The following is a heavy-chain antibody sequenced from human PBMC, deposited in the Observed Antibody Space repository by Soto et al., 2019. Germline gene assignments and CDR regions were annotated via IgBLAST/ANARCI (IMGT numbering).Heavy chain of an antibody. Sequence: QVQLVQSGAEVKKPGSSVKVSCKASGGTFSSYAISWVRQAPGQGLEWMGGIIPIFGTANYALKFQGRVTISADESTSTAYMELSSLRSEDTAVYYCARDKDCTNGVCRYYFDYWGQGTLVTVSS. D-gene: IGHD2-8*01. CDR2: IIPIFGTA. CDR3: ARDKDCTNGVCRYYFDY. J-gene: IGHJ4*02. CDR1: GGTFSSYA. V-gene: IGHV1-69*12.